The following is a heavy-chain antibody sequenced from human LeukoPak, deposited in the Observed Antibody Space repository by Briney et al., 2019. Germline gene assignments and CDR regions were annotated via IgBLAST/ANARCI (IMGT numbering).Heavy chain of an antibody. Sequence: PSETLSLTCTVSGGSISSGGYYWSWIRQPPGKGLEWIGYIYHSGSTYYNPSLKSRVTISVDRSKNQFSLKLSSVTAADTAVYYCAYGVGATHADYWGQGTLVTVSS. J-gene: IGHJ4*02. CDR2: IYHSGST. CDR1: GGSISSGGYY. D-gene: IGHD1-26*01. V-gene: IGHV4-30-2*01. CDR3: AYGVGATHADY.